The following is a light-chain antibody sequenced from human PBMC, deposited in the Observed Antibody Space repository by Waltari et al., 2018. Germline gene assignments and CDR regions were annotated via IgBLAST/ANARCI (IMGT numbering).Light chain of an antibody. V-gene: IGKV3-20*01. J-gene: IGKJ2*01. CDR1: QSLKVAY. CDR3: QQYDTSPGT. Sequence: EIVLTQYPGTLSLAHGEKEILPCRASQSLKVAYVAWYQQRSGQAPRLLIYGALYRAADIPDRFSGSGSGTDFTLTITRLEPEDFAVYYCQQYDTSPGTFGQGTKLEMK. CDR2: GAL.